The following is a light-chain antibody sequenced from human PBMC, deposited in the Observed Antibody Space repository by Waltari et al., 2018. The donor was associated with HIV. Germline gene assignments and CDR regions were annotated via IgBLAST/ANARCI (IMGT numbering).Light chain of an antibody. CDR1: QSISNN. CDR2: SAS. J-gene: IGKJ3*01. V-gene: IGKV1-39*01. Sequence: DIQMTQSPSYLSASVGDRVTITCRASQSISNNLNWYQQKLGKAPKLLIYSASILESGVPARFSGSGSGTDFTLTISSLQPEDFATYYCQESFSFGPGTKVDIK. CDR3: QESFS.